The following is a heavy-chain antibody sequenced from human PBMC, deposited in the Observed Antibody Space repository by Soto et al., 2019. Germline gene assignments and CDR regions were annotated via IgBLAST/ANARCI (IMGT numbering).Heavy chain of an antibody. Sequence: PGGSLRLSCAASGFTFSIYAMSWVRQAPGKGLEWVSTIGGSGGDTTYADLVRGRFTVSRDNSRNTLYLQMNSLRAEDTAIYYCAKDAPGSGWLSDYWGRGTLVTVSS. CDR3: AKDAPGSGWLSDY. CDR2: IGGSGGDT. V-gene: IGHV3-23*01. J-gene: IGHJ4*02. CDR1: GFTFSIYA. D-gene: IGHD3-22*01.